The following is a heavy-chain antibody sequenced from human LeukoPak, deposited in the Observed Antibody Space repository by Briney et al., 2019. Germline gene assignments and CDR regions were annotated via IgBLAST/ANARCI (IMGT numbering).Heavy chain of an antibody. J-gene: IGHJ3*02. CDR3: ACRYSGSYVDAFDI. Sequence: ASVKVSCKASGYTFTSYGISWVRQAPGQGLEWMGWIIAYNGNTNYAQKLQGRVTMTTDTSTSTAYMELRSLRSDDTAVYYCACRYSGSYVDAFDIWGQGTMVTVSS. V-gene: IGHV1-18*01. CDR2: IIAYNGNT. CDR1: GYTFTSYG. D-gene: IGHD1-26*01.